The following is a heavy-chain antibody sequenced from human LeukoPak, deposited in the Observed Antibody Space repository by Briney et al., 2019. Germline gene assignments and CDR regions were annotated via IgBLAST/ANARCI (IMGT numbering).Heavy chain of an antibody. CDR3: ARHAPSSNDYGDYGGFEY. D-gene: IGHD4-17*01. J-gene: IGHJ4*02. CDR2: IYYSGST. V-gene: IGHV4-31*03. Sequence: TLSLTCTVSGGSISSGGYYWSWIRQHPGKGLEWIGYIYYSGSTYYNPSLKSRVTISADTSKNQFSLKLSSVTAADTAVYYCARHAPSSNDYGDYGGFEYWGQGTLVTVSS. CDR1: GGSISSGGYY.